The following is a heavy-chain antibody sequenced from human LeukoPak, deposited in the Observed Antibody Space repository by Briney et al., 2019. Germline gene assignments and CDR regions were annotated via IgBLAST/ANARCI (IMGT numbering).Heavy chain of an antibody. CDR1: GFTFSKYS. Sequence: SGGSLRLSCAASGFTFSKYSMRWVRQAPGKGLEWVSAGGSSGSTYYAYSVKGRFTISRDNSENILYLQMNSLRVKDTAVYYCAKRGGYCSGGSCYGGMDVWGKGTTVTVSS. CDR2: GGSSGST. CDR3: AKRGGYCSGGSCYGGMDV. J-gene: IGHJ6*04. V-gene: IGHV3-23*01. D-gene: IGHD2-15*01.